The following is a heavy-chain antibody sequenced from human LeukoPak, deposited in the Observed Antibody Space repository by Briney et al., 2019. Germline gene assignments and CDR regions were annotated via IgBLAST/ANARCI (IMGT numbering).Heavy chain of an antibody. D-gene: IGHD2-15*01. CDR3: ARARRDCSGGSCYPDYNWFDP. J-gene: IGHJ5*02. Sequence: GGSLRLSCAASGFTFSSYEMNWVRQAPGKGLDWVSYISSSGSAIYYADSVRGRFTISRDNAKNSLYLQMNSLRAEDTAVYYCARARRDCSGGSCYPDYNWFDPWGQGALVTVSS. CDR2: ISSSGSAI. CDR1: GFTFSSYE. V-gene: IGHV3-48*03.